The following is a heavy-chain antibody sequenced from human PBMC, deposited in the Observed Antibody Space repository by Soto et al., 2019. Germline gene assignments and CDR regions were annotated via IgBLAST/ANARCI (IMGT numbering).Heavy chain of an antibody. J-gene: IGHJ5*02. CDR2: INAHSGGT. V-gene: IGHV1-2*02. D-gene: IGHD6-13*01. CDR3: ARGWGIAAPGPNWFDP. CDR1: GFSFTGYY. Sequence: ASVKVSCKASGFSFTGYYIHWLRQAPGQGLEWMGWINAHSGGTEYAQKFQGRVTLTRDTSIATAYLTLTSLTSDDTAVYYCARGWGIAAPGPNWFDPWGQGTLVTVSS.